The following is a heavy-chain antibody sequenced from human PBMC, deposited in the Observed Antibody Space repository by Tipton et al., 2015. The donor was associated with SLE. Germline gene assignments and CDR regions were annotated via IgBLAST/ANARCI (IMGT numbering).Heavy chain of an antibody. V-gene: IGHV4-31*11. CDR1: GGSFNDYY. J-gene: IGHJ4*02. CDR3: ARYFYDSSGVCLFDF. Sequence: TLSLTCAVYGGSFNDYYWSWIRQHPGKGLEWIGYVFSSGTTYYNPSLKGRLSLSLDTSQNQLSLKLSSVTSADTAVYYCARYFYDSSGVCLFDFWGQGTLVTVSS. CDR2: VFSSGTT. D-gene: IGHD3-22*01.